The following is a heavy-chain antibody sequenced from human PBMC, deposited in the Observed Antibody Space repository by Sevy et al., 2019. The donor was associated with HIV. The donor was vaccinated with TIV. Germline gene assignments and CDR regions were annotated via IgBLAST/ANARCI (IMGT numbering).Heavy chain of an antibody. CDR1: DGSISSSSYY. Sequence: SETLSLTCTVSDGSISSSSYYWGWIRQPPGKGLEWIGSIYYSGSTYYNPSLKSRVTISVDTSKNQFSLKLSSVTAADTAVYYCARLGVVPAANWFDPWGQGTLVTVSS. CDR2: IYYSGST. V-gene: IGHV4-39*01. CDR3: ARLGVVPAANWFDP. D-gene: IGHD2-2*01. J-gene: IGHJ5*02.